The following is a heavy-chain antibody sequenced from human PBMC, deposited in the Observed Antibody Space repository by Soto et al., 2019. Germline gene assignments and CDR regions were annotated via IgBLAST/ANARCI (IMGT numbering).Heavy chain of an antibody. V-gene: IGHV3-23*01. D-gene: IGHD6-13*01. CDR3: AMGGSSWSDYYYYGMDV. Sequence: PGGSLRLSCAASGFTFSSYAMSWVRQAPGKGLEWVSAISGSGGSTYYADSVKGRFTISRDNSKNTLYLQMNSLRAEDTAVYYCAMGGSSWSDYYYYGMDVWGQGTTVTVSS. CDR2: ISGSGGST. J-gene: IGHJ6*02. CDR1: GFTFSSYA.